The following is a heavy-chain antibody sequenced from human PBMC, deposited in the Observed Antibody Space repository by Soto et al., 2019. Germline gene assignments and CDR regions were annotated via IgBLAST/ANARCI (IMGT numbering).Heavy chain of an antibody. Sequence: GGSLRLSCAASGFTFSSYAISWVRQAPGKGLEWVSAISASGGGTYYADSVKGRFTISRDNSKNTLYLQMNSLRAEDTAIYYCAKDISSRYCERFDNWGQGTLVTVSS. CDR1: GFTFSSYA. CDR3: AKDISSRYCERFDN. J-gene: IGHJ4*02. D-gene: IGHD3-9*01. CDR2: ISASGGGT. V-gene: IGHV3-23*01.